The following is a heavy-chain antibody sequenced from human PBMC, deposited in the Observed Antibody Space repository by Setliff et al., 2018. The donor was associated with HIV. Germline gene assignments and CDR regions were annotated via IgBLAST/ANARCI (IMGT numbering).Heavy chain of an antibody. CDR3: ARSYCGGGLCFRGLDL. V-gene: IGHV4-39*07. J-gene: IGHJ6*02. CDR2: AGSADYGGNA. Sequence: TLSLTCTVSGGSISNSNYFWDWIRQPPGKGLEWIGSAGSADYGGNAYYNPSLKSRVTISVETSKNQFSLKLTSVTAADTAVYYCARSYCGGGLCFRGLDLWGQGTTVTVSS. CDR1: GGSISNSNYF. D-gene: IGHD2-21*01.